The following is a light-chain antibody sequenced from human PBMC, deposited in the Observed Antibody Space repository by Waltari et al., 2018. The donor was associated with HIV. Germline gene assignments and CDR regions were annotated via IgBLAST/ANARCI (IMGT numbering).Light chain of an antibody. CDR1: SSAVGRYNL. CDR3: SSYAGSNTLV. Sequence: QSALTQPASVSGSPGQSITLSCTGTSSAVGRYNLVSWYQHHPGKAPRLMIYEVNKRPSGVSHRFSGSKSGTTASLIISGLQAEDEATYHCSSYAGSNTLVFGGGTKLTVL. V-gene: IGLV2-23*02. J-gene: IGLJ2*01. CDR2: EVN.